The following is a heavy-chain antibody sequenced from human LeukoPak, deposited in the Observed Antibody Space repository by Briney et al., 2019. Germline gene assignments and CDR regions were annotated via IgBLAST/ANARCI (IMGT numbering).Heavy chain of an antibody. J-gene: IGHJ4*02. CDR2: INHSGST. V-gene: IGHV4-34*01. CDR1: RGSFSDYY. Sequence: SETLSLTRAVYRGSFSDYYWNWIRQPPGKGLEWIGEINHSGSTNYNPSLKSRVTISVDTSENQFSLKLSSVTAADTAVYYCARVYDSNRSGYFDYWGQGTLVTVSS. D-gene: IGHD3-22*01. CDR3: ARVYDSNRSGYFDY.